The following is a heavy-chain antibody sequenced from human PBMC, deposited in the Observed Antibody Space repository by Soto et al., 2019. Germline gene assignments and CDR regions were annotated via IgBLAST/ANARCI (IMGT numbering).Heavy chain of an antibody. CDR2: INAGNGNT. D-gene: IGHD3-3*01. Sequence: ASVKVSCKASGYTFTSYAMHWVRQAPGQRLEWMGWINAGNGNTKYSQKFQGRVTITRDTSASTAYMELSSLRSEDTAVYYCARDGRQVTIFVDWGQGTLVTVSS. J-gene: IGHJ4*02. CDR1: GYTFTSYA. CDR3: ARDGRQVTIFVD. V-gene: IGHV1-3*01.